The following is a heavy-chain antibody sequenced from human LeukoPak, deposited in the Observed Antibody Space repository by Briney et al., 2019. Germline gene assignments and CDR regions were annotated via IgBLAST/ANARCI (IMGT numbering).Heavy chain of an antibody. CDR2: IYCSGST. CDR3: ARQSTRTFDI. V-gene: IGHV4-59*01. J-gene: IGHJ3*02. Sequence: PSETLSLSCTVSGGSISSYDWSWIRQPPGQGLEWIGYIYCSGSTNYNPSLKSRVTISVDTSKNQFSLKLSSVTAADTAVYYCARQSTRTFDIWGQGTMVTVSS. CDR1: GGSISSYD.